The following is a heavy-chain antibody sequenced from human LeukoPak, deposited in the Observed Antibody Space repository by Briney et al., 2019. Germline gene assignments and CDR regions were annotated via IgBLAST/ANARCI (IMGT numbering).Heavy chain of an antibody. CDR1: GFTFSSYA. J-gene: IGHJ4*02. Sequence: PGGSLRFSCAASGFTFSSYAMSWLRQAPGKGLEWVSAISENGGTTYYADSVKGRSTISRDNSKNTLSLQLNSLRAEDTAVYYCAKEGPTGTTKFDYWGQGTLVTVSS. D-gene: IGHD1-1*01. CDR2: ISENGGTT. V-gene: IGHV3-23*01. CDR3: AKEGPTGTTKFDY.